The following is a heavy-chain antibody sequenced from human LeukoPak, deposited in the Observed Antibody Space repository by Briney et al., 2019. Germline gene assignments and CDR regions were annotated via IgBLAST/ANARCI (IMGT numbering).Heavy chain of an antibody. D-gene: IGHD3-3*01. V-gene: IGHV1-8*01. CDR3: ARGLGDAKIFAGDFGY. CDR1: GYTFTSYD. CDR2: MNPNSGNT. Sequence: ASVKVSCKASGYTFTSYDINWVRQATGQGLEWMGWMNPNSGNTGYAQKFQVRVTMTRNTSISTAYMELHRLRIGDAGRDYCARGLGDAKIFAGDFGYWGQGTLVTVSS. J-gene: IGHJ4*02.